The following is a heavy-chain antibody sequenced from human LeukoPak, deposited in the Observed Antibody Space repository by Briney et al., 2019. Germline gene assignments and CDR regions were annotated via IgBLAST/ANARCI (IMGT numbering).Heavy chain of an antibody. V-gene: IGHV4-34*01. CDR2: INHSGST. CDR1: GRSFSGYY. D-gene: IGHD5-18*01. CDR3: ARKGAQGQLWLGPRLYYFDY. Sequence: SETLSLTSAVDGRSFSGYYWSWVRQPPRKGLEWIGEINHSGSTNYNPSLKSRVTISVDTSKNQFSLKLSSVTAADTAVYYGARKGAQGQLWLGPRLYYFDYWGQGTLVTVSS. J-gene: IGHJ4*02.